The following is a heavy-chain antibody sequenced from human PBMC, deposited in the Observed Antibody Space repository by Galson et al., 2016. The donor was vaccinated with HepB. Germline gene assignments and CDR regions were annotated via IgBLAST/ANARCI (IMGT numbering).Heavy chain of an antibody. CDR2: TGTGTRYK. Sequence: SLRLSCAASGFALRSYSLTWVRQAPGKGLEWVSSTGTGTRYKYYADSVKGRFTISRDDPGNSLYLQMDSLRPEDTAVYFCAKSAEGLLRYSGLDVWGQGTTVTVSS. CDR1: GFALRSYS. D-gene: IGHD2/OR15-2a*01. J-gene: IGHJ6*02. V-gene: IGHV3-21*01. CDR3: AKSAEGLLRYSGLDV.